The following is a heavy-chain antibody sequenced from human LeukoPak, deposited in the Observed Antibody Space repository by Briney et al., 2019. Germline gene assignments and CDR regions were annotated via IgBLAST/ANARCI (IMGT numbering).Heavy chain of an antibody. Sequence: GGSLRLSCAASGFTVSSNYMSWVRQAPGKGLEWVSAISGSGGSTYYADSVKGRFTISRDNSKNTLYLQMNSLRAEDTAVYYCASLLPGYCSGGSCHDYWGQGTLVTVSS. CDR2: ISGSGGST. CDR1: GFTVSSNY. J-gene: IGHJ4*02. D-gene: IGHD2-15*01. V-gene: IGHV3-23*01. CDR3: ASLLPGYCSGGSCHDY.